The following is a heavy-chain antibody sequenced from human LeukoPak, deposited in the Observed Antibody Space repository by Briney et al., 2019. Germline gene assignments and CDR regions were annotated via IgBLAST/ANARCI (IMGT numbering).Heavy chain of an antibody. CDR3: AKNPYEYYLDY. J-gene: IGHJ4*02. Sequence: ASVKVSCKASGYTLTGYYMHWVRLAPGQGLEWMGWINPSSGDTNYAQKFQGRVTMTRDTSISTAYMGLSRLRSDDTAVYYCAKNPYEYYLDYWGQGTLVTVSS. CDR2: INPSSGDT. CDR1: GYTLTGYY. V-gene: IGHV1-2*02. D-gene: IGHD5-12*01.